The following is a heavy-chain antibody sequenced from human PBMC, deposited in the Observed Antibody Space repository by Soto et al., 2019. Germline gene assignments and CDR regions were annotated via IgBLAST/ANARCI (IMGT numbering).Heavy chain of an antibody. CDR1: GGSVSSGSDY. V-gene: IGHV4-61*01. J-gene: IGHJ4*02. Sequence: SETLSLTCTVPGGSVSSGSDYWSWIRQPPAKGLEWIGYIYYSGGTNYNPSLKSRVTISVDTSKNQFSLKLSSVTAADTAVYYCAKPGLSHYDSSGYPYWGQGTLVTVS. CDR2: IYYSGGT. CDR3: AKPGLSHYDSSGYPY. D-gene: IGHD3-22*01.